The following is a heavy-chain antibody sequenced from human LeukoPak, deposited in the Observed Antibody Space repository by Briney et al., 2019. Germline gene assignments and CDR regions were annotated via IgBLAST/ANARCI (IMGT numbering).Heavy chain of an antibody. J-gene: IGHJ4*02. CDR2: IDTAGNT. Sequence: GGPLRLSCAASEFTFSSYDMHWVRQATGRGLEWVSTIDTAGNTWYQDSVKGRFTITRENAKNALNLQMNSLRVGDTAVYYCARAKMLGIKTAGMVNYFDSWGQGTLVTVSS. CDR3: ARAKMLGIKTAGMVNYFDS. V-gene: IGHV3-13*01. CDR1: EFTFSSYD. D-gene: IGHD3-10*01.